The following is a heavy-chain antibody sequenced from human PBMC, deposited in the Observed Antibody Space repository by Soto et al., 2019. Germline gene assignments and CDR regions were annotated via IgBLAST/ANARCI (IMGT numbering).Heavy chain of an antibody. Sequence: QLQLRESGPGLVKPSETLSLTCIVSGDSISSGSYYWGWIRQPPGKGLEWIGSIYYTGSTNYNPSLKSRVNISAVTSKNHFSLRLSSVTASDTAVYYCARRVDFGNGYYTAPLDVWGKGTTVTVSS. V-gene: IGHV4-39*01. J-gene: IGHJ6*04. CDR2: IYYTGST. D-gene: IGHD3-22*01. CDR1: GDSISSGSYY. CDR3: ARRVDFGNGYYTAPLDV.